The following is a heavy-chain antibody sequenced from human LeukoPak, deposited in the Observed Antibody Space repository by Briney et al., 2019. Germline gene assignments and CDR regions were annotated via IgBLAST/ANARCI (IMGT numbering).Heavy chain of an antibody. CDR2: INHSGST. D-gene: IGHD1-7*01. V-gene: IGHV4-34*01. Sequence: SGTLSLTCAVYGGSFSGYYWSWIRQPPGKGLEWIGEINHSGSTNYNPSLKSRVTISVDTSKNQFSLKLSSVTAADTAVYYCARGSEPYNWNYCFDYWGQGTLVTVSS. CDR3: ARGSEPYNWNYCFDY. CDR1: GGSFSGYY. J-gene: IGHJ4*02.